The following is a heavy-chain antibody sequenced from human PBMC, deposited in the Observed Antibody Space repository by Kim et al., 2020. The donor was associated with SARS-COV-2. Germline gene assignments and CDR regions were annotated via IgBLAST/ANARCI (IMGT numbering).Heavy chain of an antibody. D-gene: IGHD3-22*01. CDR1: GGTFSSYA. J-gene: IGHJ4*02. CDR3: ARDLWGQGYYDSSGYYTSEDY. Sequence: SVKVSCKASGGTFSSYAISWVRQAPGQGLEWMGRIIPILGIANYAQKFQGRVTITADKSTSTAYMELSSLRSEDTAVYYCARDLWGQGYYDSSGYYTSEDYWGQGTLVTVSS. V-gene: IGHV1-69*04. CDR2: IIPILGIA.